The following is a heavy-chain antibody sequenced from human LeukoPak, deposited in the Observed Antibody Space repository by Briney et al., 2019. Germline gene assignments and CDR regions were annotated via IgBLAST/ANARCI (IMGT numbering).Heavy chain of an antibody. D-gene: IGHD3-10*01. Sequence: RGSLRLSCAASGFTFSSYAMSWVRQAPGKGLEWVAVLSYDGSNKYYADSVKGRFTISRDNSKNTLYLQMNGLRAEDTAVYYCAKDHYGSGSYSPVPYYYYGMDVWGQGTTVTVSS. CDR2: LSYDGSNK. V-gene: IGHV3-30*18. J-gene: IGHJ6*02. CDR3: AKDHYGSGSYSPVPYYYYGMDV. CDR1: GFTFSSYA.